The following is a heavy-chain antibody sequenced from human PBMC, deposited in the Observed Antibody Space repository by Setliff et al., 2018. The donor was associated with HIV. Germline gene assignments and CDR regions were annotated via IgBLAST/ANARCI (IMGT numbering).Heavy chain of an antibody. J-gene: IGHJ5*02. CDR3: TNRGGSGTNVGNWFDP. V-gene: IGHV1-69*01. CDR2: ILPIFGAT. Sequence: GQGLEWMGGILPIFGATGYAQKFQGRLTLTAVQSENSVYMELSSLRSDDTAVYYCTNRGGSGTNVGNWFDPWGQGTLVTVSS. D-gene: IGHD3-10*01.